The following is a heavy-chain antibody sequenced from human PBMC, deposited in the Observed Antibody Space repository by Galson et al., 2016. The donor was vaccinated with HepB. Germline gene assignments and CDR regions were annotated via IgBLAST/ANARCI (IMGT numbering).Heavy chain of an antibody. D-gene: IGHD3-10*01. V-gene: IGHV1-2*02. Sequence: SVKVSCKASGYSFTGYFLHWVRQAPGQGLEWMGWIGPGSGDTKYAQKFQGRVTITRDRSISTVTMELNRLRSDDTAVYYCARSTGFGIRIDYWGQGTQVTVSS. J-gene: IGHJ4*02. CDR1: GYSFTGYF. CDR2: IGPGSGDT. CDR3: ARSTGFGIRIDY.